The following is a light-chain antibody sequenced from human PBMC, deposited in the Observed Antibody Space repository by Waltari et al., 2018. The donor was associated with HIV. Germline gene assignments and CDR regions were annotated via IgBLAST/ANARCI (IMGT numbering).Light chain of an antibody. V-gene: IGKV1-5*03. CDR1: QSIYTW. CDR3: QHYNTASPWT. J-gene: IGKJ1*01. CDR2: KTS. Sequence: DIQMTQSPSTLSTSVGDTITITCRASQSIYTWLAWYQQKPRKATKLPIYKTSSLQSGVPSRFSGSGAGTEFTLTISSLQPDDFATYYWQHYNTASPWTFGQGTRVYI.